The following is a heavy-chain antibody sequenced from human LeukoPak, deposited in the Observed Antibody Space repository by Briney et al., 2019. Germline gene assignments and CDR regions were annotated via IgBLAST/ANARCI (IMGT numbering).Heavy chain of an antibody. V-gene: IGHV4-39*01. CDR3: ASGYYDSSGYYSLFDY. D-gene: IGHD3-22*01. Sequence: SETLSLTCTVSGGSISSTSYYWGWIRQPPGKGLEWIGSIYYRGSTYYNPSLKSRVTISVDTSKNQFSLKLSSVTAADTAVYYCASGYYDSSGYYSLFDYWGQGTLVTVSS. CDR1: GGSISSTSYY. J-gene: IGHJ4*02. CDR2: IYYRGST.